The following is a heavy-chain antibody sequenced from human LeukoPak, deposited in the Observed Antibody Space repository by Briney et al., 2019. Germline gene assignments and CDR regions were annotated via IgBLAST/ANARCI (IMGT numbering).Heavy chain of an antibody. CDR3: ARSITMIVVVTPYYFDY. CDR2: IYYSGST. Sequence: SETLSLTCTVSGGSVSSSRYYWGWIRQPPGKGLERIGSIYYSGSTYYNPSLKSRVTISVDTSKNQFSLKLSSVTAADTAVYYCARSITMIVVVTPYYFDYWGQGTLVTVSS. J-gene: IGHJ4*02. V-gene: IGHV4-39*01. D-gene: IGHD3-22*01. CDR1: GGSVSSSRYY.